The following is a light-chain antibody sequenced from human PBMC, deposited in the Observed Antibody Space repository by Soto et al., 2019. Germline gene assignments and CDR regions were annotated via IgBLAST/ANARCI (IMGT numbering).Light chain of an antibody. CDR3: QQANSFPFA. CDR2: GAS. CDR1: QDIHTW. J-gene: IGKJ3*01. V-gene: IGKV1-12*02. Sequence: DIQMTQSPSSVSASVGDRVTITCRASQDIHTWLAWYQQKPGKAPNLLIYGASTLQSGVPSRFSASGCGRDFPLTISSLQPEAFATYYCQQANSFPFAFGPGTKVDFK.